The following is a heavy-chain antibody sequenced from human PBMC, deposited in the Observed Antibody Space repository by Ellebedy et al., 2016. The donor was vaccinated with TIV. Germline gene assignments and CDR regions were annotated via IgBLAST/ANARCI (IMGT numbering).Heavy chain of an antibody. V-gene: IGHV1-18*04. CDR2: TSAYNGNT. Sequence: AASVKVSCKTSGYSFTTHGISWMRQAPGQGLEWMGWTSAYNGNTENAQKFQGRVTMTTDTSTSTAYMELRSLMSDDTAVYFCARGNWGEVGDYWGQGTLVTVSS. D-gene: IGHD7-27*01. J-gene: IGHJ4*02. CDR3: ARGNWGEVGDY. CDR1: GYSFTTHG.